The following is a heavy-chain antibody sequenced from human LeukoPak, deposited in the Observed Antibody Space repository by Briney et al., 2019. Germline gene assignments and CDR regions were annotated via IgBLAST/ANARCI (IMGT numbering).Heavy chain of an antibody. V-gene: IGHV3-15*01. Sequence: GGSLRLSCAASGSTFSNAWMSWVRQAPGKGLEWVGRIKSKTDGGTTDYAAPVKGRFTISRDDSKNTLYLQMNSLKTEDTAVYYCTTEKPNRAFDYWGQGTLVTVSS. CDR1: GSTFSNAW. CDR3: TTEKPNRAFDY. D-gene: IGHD7-27*01. CDR2: IKSKTDGGTT. J-gene: IGHJ4*02.